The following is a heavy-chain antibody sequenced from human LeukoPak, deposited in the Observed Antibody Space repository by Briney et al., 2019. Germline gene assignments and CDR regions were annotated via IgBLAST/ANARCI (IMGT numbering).Heavy chain of an antibody. CDR2: ISYDGSNK. D-gene: IGHD6-13*01. V-gene: IGHV3-30-3*01. CDR3: ARLTRSSWYYFDY. J-gene: IGHJ4*02. CDR1: GFTFSSYA. Sequence: GGSLRLSCAASGFTFSSYAMHWVRQAPGKGLEWVAVISYDGSNKYYADSVKGRFTISRDNAKNSLYLQMNSLRAEDTAVYYCARLTRSSWYYFDYWGQGTLVTVSS.